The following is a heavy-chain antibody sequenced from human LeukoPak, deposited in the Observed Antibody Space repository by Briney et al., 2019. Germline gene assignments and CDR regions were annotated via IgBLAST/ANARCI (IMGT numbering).Heavy chain of an antibody. J-gene: IGHJ6*02. CDR2: MYYTGST. V-gene: IGHV4-59*08. CDR1: DGSISDYH. Sequence: PSETLSLTCTVSDGSISDYHWSWIRQPPGKGLEWIGYMYYTGSTNYNPSLKSRVSISVDTSKRQFSLKLRSVTAADTAVYYCARHLCCGGDCYSGRNHYYGLDVWGQGTTVTVSS. D-gene: IGHD2-21*02. CDR3: ARHLCCGGDCYSGRNHYYGLDV.